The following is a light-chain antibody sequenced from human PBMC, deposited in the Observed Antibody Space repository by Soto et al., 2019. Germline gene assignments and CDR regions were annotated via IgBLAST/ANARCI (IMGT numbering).Light chain of an antibody. CDR1: SSDVGSYNY. CDR3: SSFTSTRTVV. V-gene: IGLV2-14*01. Sequence: QSALTQPASVSGSPGQSITISCTGTSSDVGSYNYVSWYQQHPGKAPKLLIYGVTNRPSGVSNRFSGSKSGNTASLTISGLQAEDEGYYYCSSFTSTRTVVFGGGTKVTVL. J-gene: IGLJ3*02. CDR2: GVT.